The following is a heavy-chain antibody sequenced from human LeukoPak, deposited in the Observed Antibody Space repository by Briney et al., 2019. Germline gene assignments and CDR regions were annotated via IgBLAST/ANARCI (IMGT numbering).Heavy chain of an antibody. Sequence: PGGSLRLSCAASGFTFKSYGMHWVRQAPGKGLEWVAALSYDGSNKCYAASVKGRFTISRDDSKNSLNLQMDTLRVEDTAVYYCAELGITMIGGVWGKGTTVTISS. V-gene: IGHV3-30*18. CDR2: LSYDGSNK. D-gene: IGHD3-10*02. CDR1: GFTFKSYG. CDR3: AELGITMIGGV. J-gene: IGHJ6*04.